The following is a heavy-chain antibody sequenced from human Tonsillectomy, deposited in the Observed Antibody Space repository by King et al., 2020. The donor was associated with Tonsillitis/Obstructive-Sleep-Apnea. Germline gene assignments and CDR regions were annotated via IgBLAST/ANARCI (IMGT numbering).Heavy chain of an antibody. CDR2: ISSSSNYI. CDR1: GFTFSSHS. J-gene: IGHJ6*03. D-gene: IGHD5-18*01. Sequence: VQLVESGGGLVKPGGSLRLSCAASGFTFSSHSMNWVRQAPGKGLEWVSSISSSSNYIYYADSEKGRFTFSRENAKNSLYLQMNSLRAEDTAVYYCARGGGGYNYGLVSYYYYMDVWGKGTTVTVSS. V-gene: IGHV3-21*01. CDR3: ARGGGGYNYGLVSYYYYMDV.